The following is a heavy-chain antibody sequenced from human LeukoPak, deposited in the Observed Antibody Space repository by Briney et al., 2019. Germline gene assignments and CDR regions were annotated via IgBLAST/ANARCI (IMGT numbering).Heavy chain of an antibody. Sequence: SETLSLTCTVSGGSVSNYYWSWIRQPPGKGLEWIGYIYYSGSTNYNPSLKSRVTISVDTSKNQFSLKLSSVTAADTAVYYCARERGSGSYLRWYYFDYWGQGTLVTVSS. D-gene: IGHD3-10*01. CDR2: IYYSGST. V-gene: IGHV4-59*02. CDR1: GGSVSNYY. CDR3: ARERGSGSYLRWYYFDY. J-gene: IGHJ4*02.